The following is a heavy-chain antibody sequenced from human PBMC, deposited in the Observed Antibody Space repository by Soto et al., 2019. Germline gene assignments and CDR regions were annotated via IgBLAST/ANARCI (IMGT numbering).Heavy chain of an antibody. J-gene: IGHJ5*02. Sequence: PGGSLRLSCAASGFTFSSYSMNWVRQAPGKGLEWVSCISSSSNYTYYADSVKGRFTISRDNAKNSLYLQMNSLRAEDTDVYYCARDLHDYVSFRFDPWGQGTLVTVSS. D-gene: IGHD3-16*01. CDR3: ARDLHDYVSFRFDP. CDR2: ISSSSNYT. CDR1: GFTFSSYS. V-gene: IGHV3-21*01.